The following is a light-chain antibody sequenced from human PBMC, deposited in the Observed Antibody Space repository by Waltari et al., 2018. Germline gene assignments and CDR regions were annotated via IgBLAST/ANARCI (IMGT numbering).Light chain of an antibody. J-gene: IGKJ5*01. Sequence: DIVLTQSPATLSLSPGERAILSCRASQTVSGYRAWFHQKPGQAPRLLIYATSTWATGIPARFSGSGSGTDFTLTISNLEPEDFAVYFCQHRGNWPPSMTFGQGTRLE. CDR2: ATS. CDR1: QTVSGY. V-gene: IGKV3-11*01. CDR3: QHRGNWPPSMT.